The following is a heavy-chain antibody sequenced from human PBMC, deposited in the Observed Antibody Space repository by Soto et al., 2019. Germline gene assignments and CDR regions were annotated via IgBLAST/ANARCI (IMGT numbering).Heavy chain of an antibody. CDR1: GGTFSSYT. CDR2: IIPILGIA. D-gene: IGHD3-10*01. V-gene: IGHV1-69*02. Sequence: QVQLVQSGAEVKKPGSSVKVSCKASGGTFSSYTISWVRQAPGQGLEWMGRIIPILGIANYAQKFQGRVTITADKSTSTADMELSSLRSEDTAVYYCARFYGSGKEALWGQGTLVTVSS. J-gene: IGHJ4*02. CDR3: ARFYGSGKEAL.